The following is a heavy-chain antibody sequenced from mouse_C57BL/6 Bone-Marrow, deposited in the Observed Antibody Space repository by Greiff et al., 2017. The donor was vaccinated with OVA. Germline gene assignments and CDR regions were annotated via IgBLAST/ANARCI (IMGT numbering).Heavy chain of an antibody. CDR2: INPYNGGT. CDR1: GYTFTDYY. J-gene: IGHJ2*01. CDR3: ARRGYGSSNFDY. V-gene: IGHV1-19*01. D-gene: IGHD1-1*01. Sequence: DVHLVESGPVLVKPGASVKMSCKASGYTFTDYYMNWVKQSHGKSLEWIGVINPYNGGTSYNQKFKGKATLTVDKSSSTAYMELNSLTSEDSAVYYCARRGYGSSNFDYWGQGTTLTVSS.